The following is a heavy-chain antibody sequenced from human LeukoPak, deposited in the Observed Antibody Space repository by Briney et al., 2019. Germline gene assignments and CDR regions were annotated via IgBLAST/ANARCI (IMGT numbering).Heavy chain of an antibody. J-gene: IGHJ6*02. Sequence: GASVKVSCEASGYTFTGYYMHWVRQAPGQGLEWMGWINPNSGGTNYAQKFQGRVTMTRDTSISTAYMELSRLRSDDTAVYYCARGRGLRYFDWLLDYYYGMDVWGQGTTVTVSS. CDR2: INPNSGGT. CDR1: GYTFTGYY. V-gene: IGHV1-2*02. CDR3: ARGRGLRYFDWLLDYYYGMDV. D-gene: IGHD3-9*01.